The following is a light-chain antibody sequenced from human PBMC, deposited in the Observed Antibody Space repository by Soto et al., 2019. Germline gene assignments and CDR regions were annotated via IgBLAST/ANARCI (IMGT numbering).Light chain of an antibody. CDR1: QSLLHSNGYNY. V-gene: IGKV2-28*01. J-gene: IGKJ1*01. CDR3: MQALQTPPT. CDR2: LGS. Sequence: DIVMTQSPLSLPVTPGEPASISCRSSQSLLHSNGYNYLDWYLQKPGQSPKLLIYLGSNRTSGDPDRFSGSGSGTDFTLKISRVEAEDVGVYYCMQALQTPPTFGQGPKVEIK.